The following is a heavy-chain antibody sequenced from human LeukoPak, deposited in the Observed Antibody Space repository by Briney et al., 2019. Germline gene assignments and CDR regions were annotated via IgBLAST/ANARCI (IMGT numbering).Heavy chain of an antibody. Sequence: PGGSLRLSCAASGFTFSSYSMNWVRQAPGKGLEWVSSISSSSSYIYYADSVKGRFTISRDSSKNTLYLQMNSLRAEDTAVYYCASHYDTSGYHYFDFRGQGTLVTVSS. V-gene: IGHV3-21*04. CDR1: GFTFSSYS. CDR2: ISSSSSYI. J-gene: IGHJ4*02. D-gene: IGHD3-22*01. CDR3: ASHYDTSGYHYFDF.